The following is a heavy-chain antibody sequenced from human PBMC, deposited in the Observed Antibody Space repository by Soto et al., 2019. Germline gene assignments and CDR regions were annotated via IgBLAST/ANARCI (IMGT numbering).Heavy chain of an antibody. Sequence: QVHLVQSGAEVKKTGASVKVYCTASGYAFTKVGISWGRQAPGQGLAWMGWISAYNGNNNYARKFQGRVTRTTDTSTSTAYMYLRSLRSDDTAEYYGASGGTTIDVWGQGTLVTVSS. D-gene: IGHD1-26*01. J-gene: IGHJ4*02. CDR2: ISAYNGNN. CDR3: ASGGTTIDV. CDR1: GYAFTKVG. V-gene: IGHV1-18*01.